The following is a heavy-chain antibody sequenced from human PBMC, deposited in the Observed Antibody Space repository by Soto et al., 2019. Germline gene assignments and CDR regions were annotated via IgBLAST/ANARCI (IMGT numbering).Heavy chain of an antibody. CDR1: GGTLSSHA. J-gene: IGHJ4*02. V-gene: IGHV1-69*06. CDR2: IIPMFGAP. D-gene: IGHD3-9*01. Sequence: VQLLQSGADVKKPGSSVKVSCKASGGTLSSHAISWVRQAPGQGPEWMGGIIPMFGAPKYAQKFQGRVTITADNSTSTTYMELSSLRSEDTAVYYCARGVRDFDWLLEYWAQGTLVTVSS. CDR3: ARGVRDFDWLLEY.